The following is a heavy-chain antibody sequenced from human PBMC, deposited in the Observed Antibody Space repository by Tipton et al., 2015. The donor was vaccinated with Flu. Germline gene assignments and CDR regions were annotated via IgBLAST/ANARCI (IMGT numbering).Heavy chain of an antibody. Sequence: QLVQSGGGLVQPGGSLRLSCVASGFIFSDYWMAWVRQAPGKGLEWVANINYDGSTIYYVDSVKGRFTISRDNAKTSLCLQMNNLRAEDTAVYYCTRRLVEDWGQGTPVTVSS. J-gene: IGHJ4*02. CDR1: GFIFSDYW. CDR2: INYDGSTI. CDR3: TRRLVED. V-gene: IGHV3-7*01.